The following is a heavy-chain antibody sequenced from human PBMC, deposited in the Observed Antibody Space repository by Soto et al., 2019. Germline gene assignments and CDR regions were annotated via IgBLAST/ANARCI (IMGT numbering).Heavy chain of an antibody. CDR3: ARLPQYDYYYGMDV. CDR1: GGSISSGDYY. CDR2: IYYSGST. V-gene: IGHV4-30-4*01. J-gene: IGHJ6*02. Sequence: SETLSLTCTVSGGSISSGDYYWSWIRQPPGKGLEWIGYIYYSGSTYYNPSLKSRVTISVDTSKNQFSLKLSSVTAADTAVYYCARLPQYDYYYGMDVWGQGTTVTVSS.